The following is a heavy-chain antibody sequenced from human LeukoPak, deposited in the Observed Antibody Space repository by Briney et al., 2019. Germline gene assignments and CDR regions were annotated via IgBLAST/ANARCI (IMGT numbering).Heavy chain of an antibody. D-gene: IGHD2-15*01. CDR3: AKGGPVVASAFDY. J-gene: IGHJ4*02. CDR2: ITSSGAST. CDR1: GFTFSNYA. V-gene: IGHV3-23*01. Sequence: TGGSLRLSCAASGFTFSNYAMSWVRQAPGKGLEWVSTITSSGASTDYADSVKGRFTISRDNSKNMLYLQMNSLRVEDTAVCYCAKGGPVVASAFDYWGRGTLVTVSS.